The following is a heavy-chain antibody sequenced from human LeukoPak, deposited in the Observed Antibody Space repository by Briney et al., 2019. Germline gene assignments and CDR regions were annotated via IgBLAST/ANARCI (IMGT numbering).Heavy chain of an antibody. CDR2: IYYSGST. J-gene: IGHJ5*02. Sequence: SETLSLTCTVSGGSISSYYWSWIRQPPGKGLEWLGYIYYSGSTNYNPPLKSRVTISVDTSKIQFSLKLSSVTAADTAVYYCARNVVVVAAPGNNWFDPWGQGTLVTVSS. CDR3: ARNVVVVAAPGNNWFDP. V-gene: IGHV4-59*01. CDR1: GGSISSYY. D-gene: IGHD2-15*01.